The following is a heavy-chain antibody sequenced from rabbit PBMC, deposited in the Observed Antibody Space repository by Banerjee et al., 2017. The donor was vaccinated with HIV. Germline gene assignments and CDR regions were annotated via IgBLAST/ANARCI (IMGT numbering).Heavy chain of an antibody. J-gene: IGHJ4*01. CDR3: ARDLAGVIGWNFNL. Sequence: QEQLEESGGDLVQPEGSLTLTCTASGFSFSNNYWICWVRQAPGKGLEWIGCIYAGSSGSTYYASWAKGRFTISKTSSTTVTLQMTSLTGADTATYLCARDLAGVIGWNFNLWGQGTLVTVS. CDR2: IYAGSSGST. V-gene: IGHV1S45*01. CDR1: GFSFSNNYW. D-gene: IGHD4-1*01.